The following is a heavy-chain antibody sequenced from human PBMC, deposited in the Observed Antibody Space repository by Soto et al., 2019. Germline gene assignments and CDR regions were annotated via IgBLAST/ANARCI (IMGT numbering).Heavy chain of an antibody. J-gene: IGHJ5*02. CDR1: RFTFSDYY. Sequence: PGGSLRLSCAASRFTFSDYYMSWIRQAPGKGLEWVANIKQDGSEEYYVDSVKGRFTISRDNAKNSLYLQMNSLRAEDTAVYYCARDLSSEYYDILTGYSPWFDPWGQGTLVTVSS. D-gene: IGHD3-9*01. CDR2: IKQDGSEE. CDR3: ARDLSSEYYDILTGYSPWFDP. V-gene: IGHV3-7*01.